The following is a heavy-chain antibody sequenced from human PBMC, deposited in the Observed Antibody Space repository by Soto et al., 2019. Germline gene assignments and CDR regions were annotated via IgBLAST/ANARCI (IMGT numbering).Heavy chain of an antibody. CDR2: IYHSGST. CDR3: AAGGGLPRYY. J-gene: IGHJ4*01. CDR1: GGSISSGGYS. D-gene: IGHD5-12*01. V-gene: IGHV4-30-2*01. Sequence: QLQLQESGSGLVKPSQTLSLTCAVSGGSISSGGYSWSWIRQPPGKGLEWIGYIYHSGSTYYNPSHKSRVTISGDRSRNQFSLKLSSGTAADKAVYYSAAGGGLPRYYWGHGTLVTVSS.